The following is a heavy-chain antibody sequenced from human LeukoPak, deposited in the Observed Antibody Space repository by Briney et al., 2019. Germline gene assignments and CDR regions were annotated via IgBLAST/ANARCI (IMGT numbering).Heavy chain of an antibody. CDR3: ARQTSYGSGMDV. Sequence: GGSLRLSCAASGFTFSSYDMHWVRQATGKGLEWVSAIGTAGDTYYPGSVKGRFTISRENAKNSLYLQMNSLRAGDTAVYYCARQTSYGSGMDVWGKGTTVTISS. J-gene: IGHJ6*04. V-gene: IGHV3-13*01. CDR1: GFTFSSYD. CDR2: IGTAGDT. D-gene: IGHD3-10*01.